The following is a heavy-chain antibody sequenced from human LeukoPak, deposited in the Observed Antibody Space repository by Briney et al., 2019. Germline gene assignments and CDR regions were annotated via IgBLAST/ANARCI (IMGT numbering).Heavy chain of an antibody. Sequence: PSETLSLTCTVFGGSISSSSYYWGWIRQPPGKGLEWIASIYYSGSTYYNPSLKSRVTISVDTSKNQFSLKLSSVTAADTAVYYCARESSPYCSSTSCYIWYFDLWGRGTLVTVSS. CDR1: GGSISSSSYY. J-gene: IGHJ2*01. CDR2: IYYSGST. V-gene: IGHV4-39*07. D-gene: IGHD2-2*02. CDR3: ARESSPYCSSTSCYIWYFDL.